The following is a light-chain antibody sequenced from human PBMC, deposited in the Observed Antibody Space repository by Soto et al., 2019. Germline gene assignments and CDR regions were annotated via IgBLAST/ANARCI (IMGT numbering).Light chain of an antibody. J-gene: IGLJ2*01. CDR1: SDDIGANNY. V-gene: IGLV2-14*01. CDR2: EAA. CDR3: TSYSPASPLV. Sequence: QSALTQPASVSGSPGQSITISCTGTSDDIGANNYVSWYQHHPGKAPKILIYEAANRPSGISHRFSGSKSGNTASLTISGLPPVDAADSIRTSYSPASPLVFGGCTKLTVL.